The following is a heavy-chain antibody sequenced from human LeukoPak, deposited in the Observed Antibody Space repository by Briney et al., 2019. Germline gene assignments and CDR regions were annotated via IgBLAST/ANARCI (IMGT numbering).Heavy chain of an antibody. J-gene: IGHJ4*02. CDR3: ARGKGSGYYGDFDY. V-gene: IGHV4-59*01. CDR2: IYYSGST. Sequence: SETLSLTCTVSGGSISSYYWSWIRQPPGKGLEWIGYIYYSGSTNYNPSLKSRVTISVDTSKNQFSLKLSSVTAEDTAVYYCARGKGSGYYGDFDYWGQGTLVTVSS. CDR1: GGSISSYY. D-gene: IGHD3-22*01.